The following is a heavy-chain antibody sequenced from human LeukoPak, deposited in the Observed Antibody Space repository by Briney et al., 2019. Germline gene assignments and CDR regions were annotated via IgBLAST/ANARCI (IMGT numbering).Heavy chain of an antibody. J-gene: IGHJ5*02. CDR2: IYYSGST. CDR1: GGSISSYY. V-gene: IGHV4-59*08. Sequence: PSETLSLTCTVSGGSISSYYRSWIRQHLGKGLEWIGYIYYSGSTNYNPSLKSRVTISVDTSKNQFSLKLSSVTAADTAVYYCARYSSGWDGRWFDPWGQGTLVTVSS. D-gene: IGHD6-19*01. CDR3: ARYSSGWDGRWFDP.